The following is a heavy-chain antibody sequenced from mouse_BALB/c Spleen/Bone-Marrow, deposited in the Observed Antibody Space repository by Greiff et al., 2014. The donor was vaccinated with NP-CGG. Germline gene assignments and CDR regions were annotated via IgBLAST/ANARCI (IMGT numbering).Heavy chain of an antibody. Sequence: EVKLVESGGGLVQPGGSLRLSCATSGFTFTDYYMSWVRQPPGKALEWLGFIRDKANGYTTEYSASVKGRFTSSRDNSQSILYLQMNTLRAEDRATYYCARFFNGGLDYWGQGTTLTVSS. CDR3: ARFFNGGLDY. CDR1: GFTFTDYY. J-gene: IGHJ2*01. CDR2: IRDKANGYTT. V-gene: IGHV7-3*02.